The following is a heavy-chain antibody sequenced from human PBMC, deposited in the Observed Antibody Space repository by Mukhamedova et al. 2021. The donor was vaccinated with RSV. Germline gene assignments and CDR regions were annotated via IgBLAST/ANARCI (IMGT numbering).Heavy chain of an antibody. V-gene: IGHV3-7*01. CDR2: INKDGSEK. J-gene: IGHJ4*01. Sequence: MSWVRQAPGKGLEWVANINKDGSEKYYAGSVMGRFIVTRDNTKNSHHLQMNSLRPEDTAIYYCVREGLRDDFSSGYLSYYFESWG. D-gene: IGHD3-3*01. CDR3: VREGLRDDFSSGYLSYYFES.